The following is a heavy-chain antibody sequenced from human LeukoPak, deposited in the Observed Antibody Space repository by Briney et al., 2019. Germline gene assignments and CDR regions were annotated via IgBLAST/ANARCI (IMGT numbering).Heavy chain of an antibody. CDR1: GFTFSSDG. CDR3: ARHYGP. CDR2: IYDSGST. Sequence: PGGSLRLSCAASGFTFSSDGMSWVRQAPGKGLEWIGSIYDSGSTYYNPSLKSRVTISVDTSKNQFSLKLNSVTAADTAVYYCARHYGPWGQGTLVTVSS. V-gene: IGHV4-39*01. D-gene: IGHD3-10*01. J-gene: IGHJ5*02.